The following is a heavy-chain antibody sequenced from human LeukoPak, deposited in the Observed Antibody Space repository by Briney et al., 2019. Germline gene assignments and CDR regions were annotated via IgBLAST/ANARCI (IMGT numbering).Heavy chain of an antibody. CDR3: ARLYDINWFDP. CDR2: IYTSGST. J-gene: IGHJ5*02. D-gene: IGHD3-9*01. V-gene: IGHV4-4*09. CDR1: GGSISSYY. Sequence: SETLSLTCTVSGGSISSYYWSWIRQPPGKGLEWIGYIYTSGSTNYNPSPKSRVTISVDTSKNQFSLKLSSVTAADTAVYYCARLYDINWFDPWGQGTLVTVSS.